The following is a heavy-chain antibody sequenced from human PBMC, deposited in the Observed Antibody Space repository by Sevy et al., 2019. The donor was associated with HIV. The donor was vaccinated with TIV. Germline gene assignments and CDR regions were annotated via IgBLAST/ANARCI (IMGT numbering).Heavy chain of an antibody. J-gene: IGHJ4*02. V-gene: IGHV3-73*01. CDR3: TSGIAVVGTVYFDY. CDR2: IRNQANNYTT. CDR1: GFTFSGSA. D-gene: IGHD6-19*01. Sequence: GGSLRLSCAVSGFTFSGSAMDWVRHTSGKGLEWLGRIRNQANNYTTTYAGSVKGRFDISRDDSKNTAYLHMSNLKSEDTAVYYCTSGIAVVGTVYFDYWGRGTLVTVSS.